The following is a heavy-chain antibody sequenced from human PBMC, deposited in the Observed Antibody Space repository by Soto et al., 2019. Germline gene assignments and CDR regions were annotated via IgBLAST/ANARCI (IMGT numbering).Heavy chain of an antibody. CDR1: GFTFSSYR. V-gene: IGHV3-7*03. CDR2: IKQDGSET. D-gene: IGHD2-15*01. J-gene: IGHJ4*01. Sequence: EVQLVQSGGGLVQPGGSLRLSCAASGFTFSSYRMTWVRQAPGKGLEWVANIKQDGSETFYVDSVKGRFTISRDNAKNSLYLHMNSLGAEDTAMYYCAREDSVSSYYSQRGHGTLVTVSS. CDR3: AREDSVSSYYSQ.